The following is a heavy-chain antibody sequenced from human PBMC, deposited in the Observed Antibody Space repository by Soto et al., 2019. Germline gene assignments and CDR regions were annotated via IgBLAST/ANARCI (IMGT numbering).Heavy chain of an antibody. CDR2: INHSGST. Sequence: SETLSLTCAVYGGSFSGYYWSWIRQPPGKGLEWIGEINHSGSTNYNPSLKSRVTISVDTSKNQFSLKLSSVTAADTAVYYCARGPRITMVRGVISPQKKYYFDYWGQGTLVTVSS. D-gene: IGHD3-10*01. V-gene: IGHV4-34*01. CDR1: GGSFSGYY. CDR3: ARGPRITMVRGVISPQKKYYFDY. J-gene: IGHJ4*02.